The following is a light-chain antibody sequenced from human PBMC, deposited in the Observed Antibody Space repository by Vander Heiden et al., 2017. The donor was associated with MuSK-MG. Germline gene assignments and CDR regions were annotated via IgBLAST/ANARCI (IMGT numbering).Light chain of an antibody. J-gene: IGLJ3*02. CDR1: NSDFWRYNL. CDR3: CSYAGGSTPWV. Sequence: QSALTQPASVPWAPGQLITISCNGTNSDFWRYNLVYWYQPHPGQAPKLIISGGTKRPSGVSNRFSGSKSGNTASLTISGLQADDEADYYCCSYAGGSTPWVFGGVTKLTVL. CDR2: GGT. V-gene: IGLV2-23*01.